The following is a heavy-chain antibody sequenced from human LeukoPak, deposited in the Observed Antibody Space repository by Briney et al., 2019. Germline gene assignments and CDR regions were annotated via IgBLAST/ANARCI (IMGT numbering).Heavy chain of an antibody. Sequence: GGSLRLSCAASGFTFSNYNMNWVRQAPGKGLEWVSYISSSGNTIYYADSVKGRFTISRDNAKNSLYLQMNSLRAEDTAVYYCAKDGGGSFHYFDYWGQGTLVTVSS. CDR2: ISSSGNTI. D-gene: IGHD1-26*01. CDR1: GFTFSNYN. J-gene: IGHJ4*02. V-gene: IGHV3-48*01. CDR3: AKDGGGSFHYFDY.